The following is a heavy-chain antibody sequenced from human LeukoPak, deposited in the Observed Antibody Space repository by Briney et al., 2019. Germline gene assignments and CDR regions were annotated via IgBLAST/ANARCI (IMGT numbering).Heavy chain of an antibody. CDR1: GFTFSSYA. J-gene: IGHJ4*02. D-gene: IGHD4-17*01. Sequence: GGSLSLSCAASGFTFSSYAMHWVRQAPGKGLEYVSAISSNGGSTYYADSVKGRFTISRDNSKNTLYLEMNSLTADDTAVYYCAKGHSDFGTGFDLWGQGTLVTVS. CDR3: AKGHSDFGTGFDL. CDR2: ISSNGGST. V-gene: IGHV3-64*02.